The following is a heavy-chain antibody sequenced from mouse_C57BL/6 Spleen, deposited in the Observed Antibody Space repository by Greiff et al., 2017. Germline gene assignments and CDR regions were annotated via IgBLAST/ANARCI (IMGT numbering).Heavy chain of an antibody. Sequence: EVQLQQSGPELVKPGASVKISCKASGYTFTDYYMNWVKQSHGKSLEWIGDINPNNGGTSYNQKFKGKATLTVDKSSSTAYMELRSLTSEDSAVYYGARDGASSGYEFAYWGQGTLVTVSA. D-gene: IGHD3-2*02. CDR2: INPNNGGT. CDR1: GYTFTDYY. CDR3: ARDGASSGYEFAY. J-gene: IGHJ3*01. V-gene: IGHV1-26*01.